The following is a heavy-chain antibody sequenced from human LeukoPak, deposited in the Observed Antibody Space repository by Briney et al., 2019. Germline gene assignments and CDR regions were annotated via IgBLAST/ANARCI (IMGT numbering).Heavy chain of an antibody. CDR3: ARMSSYCDY. Sequence: GGSLRLSCVASGFTFSSHHMNWVRQTPGKGLESVATIKPDGSEKYYVDSVKVRFTISRDNAKSSLYLQMNSLRAEDTGVYFCARMSSYCDYWGQGTLVTVSS. J-gene: IGHJ4*02. V-gene: IGHV3-7*01. D-gene: IGHD2-2*01. CDR2: IKPDGSEK. CDR1: GFTFSSHH.